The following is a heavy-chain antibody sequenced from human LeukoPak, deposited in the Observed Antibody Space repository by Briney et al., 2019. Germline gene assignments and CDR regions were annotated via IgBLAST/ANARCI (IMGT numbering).Heavy chain of an antibody. CDR1: GYSISSGYY. V-gene: IGHV4-38-2*01. CDR2: IYHSGST. CDR3: ARTYSSSSPYYFDY. Sequence: ASETLSLTCAVSGYSISSGYYWGWIRQPPGKGLEWIGGIYHSGSTYYNPSLKSRVTISVYTSKNPFSLTLSSVTAADTAVYYCARTYSSSSPYYFDYWGQGTLVTVSS. J-gene: IGHJ4*02. D-gene: IGHD6-6*01.